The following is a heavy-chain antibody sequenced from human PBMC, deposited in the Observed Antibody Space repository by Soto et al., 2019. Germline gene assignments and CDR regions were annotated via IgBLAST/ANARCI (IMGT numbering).Heavy chain of an antibody. V-gene: IGHV3-30*04. CDR3: ARELERVFDY. CDR1: GFTFSSYA. CDR2: IAYDGRNK. J-gene: IGHJ4*02. D-gene: IGHD1-1*01. Sequence: QVQLVESGGGVVQPGRSLRLSCAASGFTFSSYAMHWVRQAPGKGLEWVAVIAYDGRNKYYADSVKGRFTISRDNSKNTXYXXMNSLXIEDTAVYYCARELERVFDYWGQGTLVTVSS.